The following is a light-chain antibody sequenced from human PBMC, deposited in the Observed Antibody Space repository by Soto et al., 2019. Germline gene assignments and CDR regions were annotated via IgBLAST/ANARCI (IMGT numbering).Light chain of an antibody. CDR1: QSVSRY. CDR3: QQYASSPWT. Sequence: EIVLTQSPATLSLSPGERATLSCRASQSVSRYLAWYQQKPGQAPRLLIYDASNRATGIPARFSGGGSGTDFTLTISSLEPEDFAVYYCQQYASSPWTFGQGTKVEI. V-gene: IGKV3-11*01. J-gene: IGKJ1*01. CDR2: DAS.